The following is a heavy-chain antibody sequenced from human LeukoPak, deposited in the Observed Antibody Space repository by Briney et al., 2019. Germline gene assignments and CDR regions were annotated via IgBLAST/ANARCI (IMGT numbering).Heavy chain of an antibody. J-gene: IGHJ4*02. V-gene: IGHV3-33*01. D-gene: IGHD2-21*02. CDR1: GFTFSTYG. CDR3: ARDYCGGDCYYFDY. CDR2: IWSDRRDK. Sequence: GGTLRLSCAASGFTFSTYGMHWVRQAPGKGLEWVAVIWSDRRDKYYADSVKGRFTISRDNSKLYLQMDSLRVEDTAVYYCARDYCGGDCYYFDYWGQGTLVTV.